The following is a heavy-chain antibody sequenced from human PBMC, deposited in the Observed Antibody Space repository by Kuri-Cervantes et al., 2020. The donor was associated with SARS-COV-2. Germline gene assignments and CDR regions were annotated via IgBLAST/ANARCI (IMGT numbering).Heavy chain of an antibody. CDR2: VTSGDTRT. V-gene: IGHV3-23*01. CDR1: GFTFSSVV. CDR3: AKVANHPRGYSSGWYLFDY. D-gene: IGHD6-19*01. Sequence: GGSLRLSCAASGFTFSSVVMSWVRQAPGKGLEWVSTVTSGDTRTHYVDSVKGRFTISRDNSKNTLYLQMNSLRAEDTAVYYCAKVANHPRGYSSGWYLFDYWGQGTRVTVSS. J-gene: IGHJ4*02.